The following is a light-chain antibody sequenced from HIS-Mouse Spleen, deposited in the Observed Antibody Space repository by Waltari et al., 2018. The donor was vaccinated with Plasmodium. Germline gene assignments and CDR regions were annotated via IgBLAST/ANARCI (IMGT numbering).Light chain of an antibody. CDR1: ALPTKY. CDR2: EDS. V-gene: IGLV3-10*01. Sequence: SYELTQPPSVSVSPGQTARITCPGDALPTKYAYLYQQKSRQAPVLVIYEDSKRPSGIPERFSGSSSGTMATLTISGAQVEDEADYYCYSTDSSGNHRVFGGGTKLTVL. CDR3: YSTDSSGNHRV. J-gene: IGLJ3*02.